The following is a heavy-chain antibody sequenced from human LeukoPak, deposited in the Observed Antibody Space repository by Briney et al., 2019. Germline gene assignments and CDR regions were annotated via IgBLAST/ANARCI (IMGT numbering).Heavy chain of an antibody. CDR3: ARTYYDFWSGYYTGPGDY. J-gene: IGHJ4*02. CDR1: GFTFSSYS. CDR2: ISSSSSTI. V-gene: IGHV3-48*01. D-gene: IGHD3-3*01. Sequence: GGSLRLSCAASGFTFSSYSMNWVRRAPGKGLEWVSYISSSSSTIYYADSVKGRFTISRDNAKNSLYLQMNSLRAEDTALYYCARTYYDFWSGYYTGPGDYWGQGTLVTVSS.